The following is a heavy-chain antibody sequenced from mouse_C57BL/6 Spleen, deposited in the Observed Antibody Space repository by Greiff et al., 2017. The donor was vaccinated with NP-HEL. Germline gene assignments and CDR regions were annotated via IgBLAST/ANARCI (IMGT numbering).Heavy chain of an antibody. J-gene: IGHJ1*03. V-gene: IGHV2-2*01. Sequence: QVQLQQSGPGLVQPSQSLSITCTVSGFSLTSYGVHWVRQSPGKGLEWLGVIWSGGSTDYNAAFISRLSISKDNSKSQVFFKMNSLQADDTAIYYCARSFTTVVGGYFDVWGTGTTVTVSS. CDR2: IWSGGST. D-gene: IGHD1-1*01. CDR1: GFSLTSYG. CDR3: ARSFTTVVGGYFDV.